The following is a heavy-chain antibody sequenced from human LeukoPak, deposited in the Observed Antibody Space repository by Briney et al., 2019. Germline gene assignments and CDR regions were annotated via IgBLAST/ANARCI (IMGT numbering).Heavy chain of an antibody. CDR1: GGSISGDNW. J-gene: IGHJ4*02. Sequence: NPSETLSLTCAVSGGSISGDNWWSWVRQAPGKGLEWIGEVDHSGRTNYNPSLKSRVTISEDKSKNQFSLIMSSVTAADTAVYYCAKGDRGGWLDFDSWGQGTLATVSS. CDR2: VDHSGRT. V-gene: IGHV4-4*02. CDR3: AKGDRGGWLDFDS. D-gene: IGHD3-22*01.